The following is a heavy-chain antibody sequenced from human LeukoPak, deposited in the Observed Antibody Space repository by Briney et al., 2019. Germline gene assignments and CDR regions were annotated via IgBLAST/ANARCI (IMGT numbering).Heavy chain of an antibody. CDR2: IHHSGIT. CDR3: ARRWGGYSGSYFFDY. V-gene: IGHV4-38-2*02. J-gene: IGHJ4*02. Sequence: PSETLSLTCTVSDYSISNTYYWGWIRQPPGKGLEWIGNIHHSGITNYNPSLKSRVSISIDTSKNQFSLKLSSVTAADTAVYYCARRWGGYSGSYFFDYWGQGTLVTVSS. CDR1: DYSISNTYY. D-gene: IGHD1-26*01.